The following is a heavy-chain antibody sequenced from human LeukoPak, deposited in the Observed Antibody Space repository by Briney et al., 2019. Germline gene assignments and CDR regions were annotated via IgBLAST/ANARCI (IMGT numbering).Heavy chain of an antibody. Sequence: PGGSLRLSCAASGFTFSSYWMSWVRQAPGKGLEWVANIFQDGSEKCYVDSVKGRFTISRDNAKNSLYLQMNSLRAEDTAVYYCTRDLRSAAVGLLIGYWGQGTLVTVSS. D-gene: IGHD3-22*01. V-gene: IGHV3-7*01. CDR3: TRDLRSAAVGLLIGY. CDR2: IFQDGSEK. CDR1: GFTFSSYW. J-gene: IGHJ4*02.